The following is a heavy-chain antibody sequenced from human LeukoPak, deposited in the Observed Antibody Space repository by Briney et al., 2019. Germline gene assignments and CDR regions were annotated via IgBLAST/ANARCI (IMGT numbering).Heavy chain of an antibody. J-gene: IGHJ5*02. CDR1: GGSFSGYY. CDR3: ARAEPAAIGDWFDP. D-gene: IGHD2-2*01. V-gene: IGHV4-34*01. CDR2: INHSGST. Sequence: SETLSLTCAVYGGSFSGYYWSWIRQPPGKGLEWIGEINHSGSTNYNPSLKSRVTISVDTSKNQFSLKLSSVTAADTAVYYCARAEPAAIGDWFDPWGQGTLVTVSS.